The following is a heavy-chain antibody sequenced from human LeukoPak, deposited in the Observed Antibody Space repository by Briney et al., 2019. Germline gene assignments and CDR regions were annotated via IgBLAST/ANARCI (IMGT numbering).Heavy chain of an antibody. D-gene: IGHD5-18*01. CDR1: GGTFSSYA. J-gene: IGHJ4*02. CDR3: ARIRSLGYSYGYPPFSPFDY. CDR2: IIPIFGTA. Sequence: GAPVKVSCKASGGTFSSYAISWVRQAPGQGLEWMGGIIPIFGTANYAQKFQGRVTITADESTSTAYMELSSLRSEDTAVYYCARIRSLGYSYGYPPFSPFDYWGQGTLVTVSS. V-gene: IGHV1-69*01.